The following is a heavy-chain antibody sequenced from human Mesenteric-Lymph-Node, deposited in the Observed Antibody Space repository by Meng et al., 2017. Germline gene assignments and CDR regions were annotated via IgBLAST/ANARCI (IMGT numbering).Heavy chain of an antibody. CDR2: IYYSGST. Sequence: QGRVPQWGAGRLKPSGTLSPTCPAYGGSFSSKSCRWIRQPPGKGLEWIGYIYYSGSTYYNPSLKSRVTISVDTSKNQFSLKLSSVTAADTAVYYCARDRTTGRYFDYWGQGTLVTVSS. J-gene: IGHJ4*02. D-gene: IGHD4-11*01. CDR3: ARDRTTGRYFDY. CDR1: GGSFSSKS. V-gene: IGHV4-30-4*08.